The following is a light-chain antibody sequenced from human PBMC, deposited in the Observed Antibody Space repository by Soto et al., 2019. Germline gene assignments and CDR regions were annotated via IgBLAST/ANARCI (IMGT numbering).Light chain of an antibody. CDR2: DVS. CDR3: SSYTRSSTVV. J-gene: IGLJ2*01. Sequence: QSALTQPASVSGSPGQSITISCTGTSSDVGGYNYVSWYQQHPGKAPKLMIYDVSNRPSGGSNRFSGSKSGNTASLTISGLQAEDEAAYYCSSYTRSSTVVFGGGTKVTVL. CDR1: SSDVGGYNY. V-gene: IGLV2-14*01.